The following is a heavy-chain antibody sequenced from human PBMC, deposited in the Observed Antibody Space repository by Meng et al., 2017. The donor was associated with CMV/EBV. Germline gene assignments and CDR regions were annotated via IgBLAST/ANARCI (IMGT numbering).Heavy chain of an antibody. CDR3: AHRSNFYGSGSRSFDY. Sequence: SGPTLVKPTQTLTLTCTFSGFSLITSGVGVGWIRQSPGKALEWLAVIYWNGDKRYRPSLESRLSITRDTSKNQVVLTITNMDPVDTATYYCAHRSNFYGSGSRSFDYWGQGTLVTVSS. D-gene: IGHD3-10*01. V-gene: IGHV2-5*01. CDR1: GFSLITSGVG. J-gene: IGHJ4*02. CDR2: IYWNGDK.